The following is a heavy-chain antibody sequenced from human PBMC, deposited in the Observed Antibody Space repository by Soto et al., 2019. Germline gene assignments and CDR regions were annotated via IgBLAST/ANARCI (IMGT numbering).Heavy chain of an antibody. V-gene: IGHV3-23*01. J-gene: IGHJ4*02. CDR2: KSDSGST. CDR3: AKDKGGRYCSSTSCLYSFDY. CDR1: GFTFRTYA. D-gene: IGHD2-2*01. Sequence: EVQLLESGGGLVQPGGSLRLSCTASGFTFRTYAMSWVRQAPGKGLEWVSTKSDSGSTYYAASVTGRFTISRDNSKNTRYLEMNSLRAEDTAVYYCAKDKGGRYCSSTSCLYSFDYWGQGTLVTVSS.